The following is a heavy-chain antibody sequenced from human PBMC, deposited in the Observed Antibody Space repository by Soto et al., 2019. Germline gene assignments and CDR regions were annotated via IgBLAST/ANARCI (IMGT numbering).Heavy chain of an antibody. J-gene: IGHJ6*02. CDR1: GFTFSNYG. Sequence: QVQLVESGGGLVQPGRSLRLSCVVSGFTFSNYGMHWVRQAPGKGLEWVADIRYDGSGQRYAGSVQGRFTISRDNSKNKLYLQIYSLRVEDTAVYYCAKDEVSRKYYGHSLDVWGQGTTVTVSS. D-gene: IGHD4-17*01. CDR3: AKDEVSRKYYGHSLDV. CDR2: IRYDGSGQ. V-gene: IGHV3-33*03.